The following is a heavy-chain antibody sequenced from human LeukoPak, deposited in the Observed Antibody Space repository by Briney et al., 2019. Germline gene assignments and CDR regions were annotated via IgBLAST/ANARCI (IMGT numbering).Heavy chain of an antibody. Sequence: SGGSLRLSCAASGFTFSDYYMSWISQPPGKGLEWIGSIYYSGSTYYNPSLKSRVTISVDTSKNQFSLKLSSVTAADTAVYYCASGIMTTVTKNFDYWGQGTLVTVSS. J-gene: IGHJ4*02. D-gene: IGHD4-17*01. V-gene: IGHV4-38-2*01. CDR3: ASGIMTTVTKNFDY. CDR1: GFTFSDYY. CDR2: IYYSGST.